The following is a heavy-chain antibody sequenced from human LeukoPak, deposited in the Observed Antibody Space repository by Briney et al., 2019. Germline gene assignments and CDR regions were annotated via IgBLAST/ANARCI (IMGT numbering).Heavy chain of an antibody. V-gene: IGHV3-11*04. CDR3: ARDSGYFVVVPANDAFDI. Sequence: PGGSLRLSCAASGFTFSDYYMSWIRQAPGKGLEWVSYISSSGSTIYYADSVKGRFTISRDNAKNSLYLQMNSLRAEDTAVYYCARDSGYFVVVPANDAFDIWGQGTMVTVSS. CDR1: GFTFSDYY. J-gene: IGHJ3*02. CDR2: ISSSGSTI. D-gene: IGHD2-2*01.